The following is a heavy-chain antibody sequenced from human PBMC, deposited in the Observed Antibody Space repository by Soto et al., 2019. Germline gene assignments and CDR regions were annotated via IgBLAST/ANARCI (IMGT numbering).Heavy chain of an antibody. CDR1: GASISSNY. V-gene: IGHV4-59*01. CDR3: ARSSREAVAGYTLDY. J-gene: IGHJ4*02. CDR2: VYNSGST. Sequence: ESLSRSCAVSGASISSNYWTWIRQPPGKGLEWIGYVYNSGSTNYNPSLKSLATISEDTSRSQFSLKVNSMTAADTAVYYCARSSREAVAGYTLDYWGQGILVTVSS. D-gene: IGHD6-13*01.